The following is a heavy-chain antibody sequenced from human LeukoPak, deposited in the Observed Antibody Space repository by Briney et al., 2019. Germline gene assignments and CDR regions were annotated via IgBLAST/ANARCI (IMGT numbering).Heavy chain of an antibody. D-gene: IGHD3-22*01. CDR1: GFTFSSYW. V-gene: IGHV3-7*04. CDR2: IKQDGSEK. Sequence: QPGGSLRLSCAVSGFTFSSYWMSWVRQAPGKGLEWVANIKQDGSEKYLVDSVKGRFTISRDNAKNSLYLQMESLRAEDTAVYYCARGGYYYDGGYWGQGTLVTVSS. J-gene: IGHJ4*02. CDR3: ARGGYYYDGGY.